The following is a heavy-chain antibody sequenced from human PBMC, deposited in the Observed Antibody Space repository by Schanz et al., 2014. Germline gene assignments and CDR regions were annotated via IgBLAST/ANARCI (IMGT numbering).Heavy chain of an antibody. Sequence: EVQLVESGGGLVQPWGSLRLSCAVSGFTFRNYWMSWVRQAPGKGLEWVANIKHDGDEKDYVDSVEGRFTISRDNAKNTLYLQMNSLRPEDTALYYCVGIHVAVAEAFYWGQGALVIVS. V-gene: IGHV3-7*01. J-gene: IGHJ4*02. CDR1: GFTFRNYW. CDR2: IKHDGDEK. D-gene: IGHD6-19*01. CDR3: VGIHVAVAEAFY.